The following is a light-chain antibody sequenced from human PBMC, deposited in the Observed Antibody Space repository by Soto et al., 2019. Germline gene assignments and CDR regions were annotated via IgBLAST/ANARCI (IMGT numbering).Light chain of an antibody. V-gene: IGLV1-40*01. CDR2: VNS. Sequence: QSVLTQPPSISGAPGQRVTISCTGSSSNIGARYGVHWYQQLPGTAPKLLIYVNSNRPSGVPDRFSGSKSGTSASLAITGLQAEDEADYYCQSYDGSLIVVVFGGGTKLTVL. J-gene: IGLJ2*01. CDR1: SSNIGARYG. CDR3: QSYDGSLIVVV.